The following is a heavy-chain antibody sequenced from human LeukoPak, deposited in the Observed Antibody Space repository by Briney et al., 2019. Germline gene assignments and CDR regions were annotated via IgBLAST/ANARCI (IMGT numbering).Heavy chain of an antibody. CDR1: GGTFSSYA. Sequence: SVKVSCKASGGTFSSYAISWVRQVPGQGLEWMGGIIPIFGTANYAQKFQGRVTITADESTSTAYMELSSLRSEDTAVYYCARVPAPVNWFDPWGQGTLVTVSS. CDR3: ARVPAPVNWFDP. D-gene: IGHD2-2*01. J-gene: IGHJ5*02. V-gene: IGHV1-69*13. CDR2: IIPIFGTA.